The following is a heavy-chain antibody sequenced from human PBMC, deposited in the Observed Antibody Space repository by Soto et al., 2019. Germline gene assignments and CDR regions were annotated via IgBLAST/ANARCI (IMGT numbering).Heavy chain of an antibody. Sequence: PSETLSLTCTVSGGSIGSHYWSWIRQPPGEGLEWIGRASYSGSPNYNPSLKSRVTISIDTSKNQFSLKLTSVTAADTAVYYCARWGDTAGLSLPAFDIWGQGIMVTVSS. J-gene: IGHJ3*02. CDR3: ARWGDTAGLSLPAFDI. V-gene: IGHV4-59*08. D-gene: IGHD2-21*02. CDR2: ASYSGSP. CDR1: GGSIGSHY.